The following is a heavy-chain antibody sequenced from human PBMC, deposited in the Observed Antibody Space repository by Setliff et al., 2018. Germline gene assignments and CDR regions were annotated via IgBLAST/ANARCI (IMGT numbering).Heavy chain of an antibody. CDR1: GGSISSHY. D-gene: IGHD2-15*01. CDR3: ARDRVVVLAGRRGFYFDY. CDR2: LYTSGDT. V-gene: IGHV4-4*07. Sequence: SETLSLTCSVSGGSISSHYWTWIRQPAGKGLEWIGRLYTSGDTNYNPSLKSRVSMSLDTSKNQFSLKLSSVTAADTAVYYCARDRVVVLAGRRGFYFDYWGQGTLVTVSS. J-gene: IGHJ4*02.